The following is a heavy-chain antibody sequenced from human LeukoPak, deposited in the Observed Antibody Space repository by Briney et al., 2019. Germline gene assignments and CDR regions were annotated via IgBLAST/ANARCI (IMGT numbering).Heavy chain of an antibody. CDR3: ARVLYNGSGSHTPQYYYYGMDV. CDR2: IDPSDSYT. V-gene: IGHV5-10-1*01. J-gene: IGHJ6*02. Sequence: GESLEISCKGSGYSFTSYWISWVRQMPGKGLEWMGRIDPSDSYTNYSPSFQGHVTISADKSISTAYLQWSSLKASDTAMYYCARVLYNGSGSHTPQYYYYGMDVWGQGTTVTVSS. D-gene: IGHD3-10*01. CDR1: GYSFTSYW.